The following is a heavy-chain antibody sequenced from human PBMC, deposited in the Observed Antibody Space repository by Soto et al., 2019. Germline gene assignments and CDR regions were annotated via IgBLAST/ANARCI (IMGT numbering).Heavy chain of an antibody. CDR2: IYHSGST. D-gene: IGHD3-10*01. J-gene: IGHJ5*02. V-gene: IGHV4-30-2*01. CDR3: PRLPGP. CDR1: GGSISSGGYS. Sequence: QLQLQESGSGLVKPSQTLSLTCAVSGGSISSGGYSWSWIRQPPGKGLEWIGYIYHSGSTYYNPPLKSRATCSVDSSKTQSSPKLRSVPAADTAVSYCPRLPGPWGQGTLVTVSS.